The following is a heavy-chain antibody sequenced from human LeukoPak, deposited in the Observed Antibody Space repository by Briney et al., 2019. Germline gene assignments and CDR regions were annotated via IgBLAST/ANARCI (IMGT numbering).Heavy chain of an antibody. CDR2: INHSGST. CDR1: GGSFSGYY. J-gene: IGHJ4*02. CDR3: ARGFLQDIVVVPAATPPGRSFEY. Sequence: SETLSLTCAVYGGSFSGYYWSWIRQPPGKGLEWIGEINHSGSTNYDPSLKSRVTISVDTSKNQFSLKLGSVTAADTAVYYCARGFLQDIVVVPAATPPGRSFEYWGQGTLVSVSS. D-gene: IGHD2-2*01. V-gene: IGHV4-34*01.